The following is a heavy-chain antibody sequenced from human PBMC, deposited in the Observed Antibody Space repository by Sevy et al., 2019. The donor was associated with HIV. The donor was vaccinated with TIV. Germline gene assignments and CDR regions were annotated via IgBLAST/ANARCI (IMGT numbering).Heavy chain of an antibody. J-gene: IGHJ4*01. CDR1: GFMFSVYT. V-gene: IGHV3-30*04. CDR2: ISYDGVSQ. CDR3: ARDPNTAMATYYFDS. Sequence: GGSLRLSCAASGFMFSVYTMHWVRQAPGKGLEWMAVISYDGVSQYYADSVKGRFTISRDNSKTTLYLQMNSLRTEDTAVYYCARDPNTAMATYYFDSWGHGTLVTVSS. D-gene: IGHD5-18*01.